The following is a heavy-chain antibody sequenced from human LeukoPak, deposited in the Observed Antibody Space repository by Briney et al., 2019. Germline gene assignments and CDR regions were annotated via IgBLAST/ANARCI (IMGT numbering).Heavy chain of an antibody. CDR3: ARDGWFGEEDYYYMDV. CDR2: IYSDGTT. D-gene: IGHD3-10*01. Sequence: PGGSLRLSCAASGFTVGSNYMSWVRQAPGKGLEWVSVIYSDGTTYYADSVKGRFTISRDNAKNSLYLQMNSLRAEDTAVYYCARDGWFGEEDYYYMDVWGKGTTVTVSS. J-gene: IGHJ6*03. CDR1: GFTVGSNY. V-gene: IGHV3-53*01.